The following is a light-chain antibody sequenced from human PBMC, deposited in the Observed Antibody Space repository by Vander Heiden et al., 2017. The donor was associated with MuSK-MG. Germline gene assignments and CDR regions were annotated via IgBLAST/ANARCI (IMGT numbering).Light chain of an antibody. CDR1: QSISNW. CDR3: QQYDGYSRT. J-gene: IGKJ2*01. V-gene: IGKV1-5*03. CDR2: KAS. Sequence: DIQITHSPSTLSASVGDRVTITCRASQSISNWLAWYQQKPGKAPKLLIYKASSLEIGVPSRFSGSGSGTEFTLTISSLQPDDFATYYCQQYDGYSRTFGQGTKLEIK.